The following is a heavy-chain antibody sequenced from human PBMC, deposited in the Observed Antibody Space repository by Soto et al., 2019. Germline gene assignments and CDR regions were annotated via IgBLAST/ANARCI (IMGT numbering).Heavy chain of an antibody. CDR2: ISYDGSNK. Sequence: GGSLRLSCAASGFTFSSYAMHWVRQAPGKGLEWVAVISYDGSNKYYADSVKGRFTISRDNSKNTLYLQMNSLRAEDTAVYYCARDPGGYSGYDFPPYFDYWGQGTLVTVSS. V-gene: IGHV3-30-3*01. J-gene: IGHJ4*02. D-gene: IGHD5-12*01. CDR1: GFTFSSYA. CDR3: ARDPGGYSGYDFPPYFDY.